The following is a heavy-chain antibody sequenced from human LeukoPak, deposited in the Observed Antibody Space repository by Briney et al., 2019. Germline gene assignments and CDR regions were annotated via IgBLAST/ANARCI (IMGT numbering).Heavy chain of an antibody. J-gene: IGHJ3*02. Sequence: GRSLRLSCAASGFTFDDYAMHWVRQAPGKGLEWVSGISWNSGGIGYADSVKGRFTISRDNAKNSLYLQMNSLRAEDTALYYCAKLGGGGGDAFGIWGQGTMVTVSS. CDR3: AKLGGGGGDAFGI. V-gene: IGHV3-9*01. CDR1: GFTFDDYA. CDR2: ISWNSGGI. D-gene: IGHD2-15*01.